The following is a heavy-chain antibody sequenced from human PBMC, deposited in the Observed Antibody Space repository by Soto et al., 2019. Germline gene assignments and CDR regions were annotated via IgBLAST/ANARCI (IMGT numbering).Heavy chain of an antibody. J-gene: IGHJ4*02. CDR1: GYSFTSYW. Sequence: GESLKISCKGSGYSFTSYWISWVRQMPGKGLEWMGRIDPSDSYTNYSPSFQGHVTISADKSISTAYLQWSSLKASDTAVYYCARRLKDSSSWLQYXFDYWGQGTLVTVSS. CDR2: IDPSDSYT. D-gene: IGHD6-13*01. V-gene: IGHV5-10-1*01. CDR3: ARRLKDSSSWLQYXFDY.